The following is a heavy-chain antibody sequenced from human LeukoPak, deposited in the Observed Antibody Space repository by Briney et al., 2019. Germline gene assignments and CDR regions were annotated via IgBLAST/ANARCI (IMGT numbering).Heavy chain of an antibody. J-gene: IGHJ4*02. CDR3: ARDLSASWYSLGY. D-gene: IGHD6-13*01. V-gene: IGHV3-20*04. CDR1: GSSVADYG. CDR2: INWSGEST. Sequence: GGSLRLSCTACGSSVADYGMSWVRQAPGKGLEWVSGINWSGESTGYADSVKGRFTISRDNAESALYLQMNSLRAEDTALYYCARDLSASWYSLGYWGRGTLVTVSS.